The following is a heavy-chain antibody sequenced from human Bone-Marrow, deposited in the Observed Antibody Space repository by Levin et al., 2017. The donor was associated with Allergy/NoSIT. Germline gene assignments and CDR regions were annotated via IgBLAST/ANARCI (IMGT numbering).Heavy chain of an antibody. D-gene: IGHD1-14*01. V-gene: IGHV3-23*01. Sequence: GESLKISCSVSGFNFKTEGMSWVRQAPGKGLEWVSAIKGSDDPTFYGDSVRGRFTISKDTFKNILYLQMDSLRAEDTATYYCAKEESITTGGFDSWGQGVLVTVSS. CDR3: AKEESITTGGFDS. CDR2: IKGSDDPT. J-gene: IGHJ4*02. CDR1: GFNFKTEG.